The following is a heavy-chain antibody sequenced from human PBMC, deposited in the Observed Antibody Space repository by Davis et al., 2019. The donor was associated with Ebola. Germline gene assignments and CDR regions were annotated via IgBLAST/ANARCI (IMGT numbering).Heavy chain of an antibody. CDR1: GFTFSSYW. J-gene: IGHJ4*02. CDR2: ISGSGGST. CDR3: AKLLGVYGGNPAY. D-gene: IGHD4-23*01. V-gene: IGHV3-23*01. Sequence: PGGSLRLSCAASGFTFSSYWMHWVRQAPGKGLEWVSAISGSGGSTYYADSVKGRFTISRDNSKNTLYLQMNSLRAEDTAVYYCAKLLGVYGGNPAYWGQGTLVTVSS.